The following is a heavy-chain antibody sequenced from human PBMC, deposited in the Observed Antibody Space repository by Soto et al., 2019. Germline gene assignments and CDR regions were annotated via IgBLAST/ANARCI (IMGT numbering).Heavy chain of an antibody. CDR1: GYTFTSYA. Sequence: QVQLVQSGAEVKKPGASVKVSCKASGYTFTSYAMHWERQAPGQRLEWMGWINAGNGNTKYSQKFQGRVTITRDTSASTAYMELSSLRSEDTAVYYCARSIVVVTAADYWGQGTLVTVSP. CDR3: ARSIVVVTAADY. CDR2: INAGNGNT. V-gene: IGHV1-3*01. D-gene: IGHD2-21*02. J-gene: IGHJ4*02.